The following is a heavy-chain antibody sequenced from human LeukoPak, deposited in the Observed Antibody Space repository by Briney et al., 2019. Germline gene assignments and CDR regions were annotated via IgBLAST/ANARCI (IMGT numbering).Heavy chain of an antibody. CDR2: INHSGST. CDR1: GGSFSGYY. CDR3: ALCTGGVCYTGAFDI. V-gene: IGHV4-34*01. Sequence: ASETLSLTCAVYGGSFSGYYWSWIRQPPGKGLEWIGEINHSGSTNYNPSLKSRVTISVDTSKNQFSLKLSSVTAADTAVYYCALCTGGVCYTGAFDIWGQGTMVTVSS. D-gene: IGHD2-8*02. J-gene: IGHJ3*02.